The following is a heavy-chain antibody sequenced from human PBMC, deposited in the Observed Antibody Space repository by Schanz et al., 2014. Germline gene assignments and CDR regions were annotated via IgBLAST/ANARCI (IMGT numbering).Heavy chain of an antibody. D-gene: IGHD3-16*02. Sequence: EVQLLESGGGLVQPGGSLRFSCAASGFTFSSYAMSWVRQAPGKGLEWVSAISGSGGSTYYADSVKGRFTISRDNSKNTLYLQMNSLRAEDTAIYYCAKYRYSVFDFDYWGQGTLVTVSS. CDR3: AKYRYSVFDFDY. CDR1: GFTFSSYA. CDR2: ISGSGGST. J-gene: IGHJ4*02. V-gene: IGHV3-23*01.